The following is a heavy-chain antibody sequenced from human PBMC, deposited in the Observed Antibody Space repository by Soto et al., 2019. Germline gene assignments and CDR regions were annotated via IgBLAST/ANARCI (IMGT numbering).Heavy chain of an antibody. CDR3: VNSGYYHGVDV. V-gene: IGHV3-15*07. D-gene: IGHD1-20*01. CDR1: GLTFTSAW. Sequence: EVQLVESGGGLGKPGGSLRLSCEASGLTFTSAWMTWVRQAPGKGLEWVGRLKSKTDGGTIDYAAPVKGRFSISRDDSKNTLYLPMNSLKTEDTAVYYCVNSGYYHGVDVWGQGTTVIVSS. J-gene: IGHJ6*02. CDR2: LKSKTDGGTI.